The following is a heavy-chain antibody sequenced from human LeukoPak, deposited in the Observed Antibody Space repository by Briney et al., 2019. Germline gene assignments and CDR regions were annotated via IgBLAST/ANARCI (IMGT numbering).Heavy chain of an antibody. CDR1: GFTFSSYS. CDR2: ISSSSSYI. D-gene: IGHD1-26*01. J-gene: IGHJ4*02. Sequence: PGGSLRLSCAASGFTFSSYSMNWVRQAPGKGLEWVSSISSSSSYIYYADSVKGRFTISRDNAKNSLYLQMNSLRAEDTAVYYCARDCLVGAKEGVFDYWGQGTLVTVSS. CDR3: ARDCLVGAKEGVFDY. V-gene: IGHV3-21*01.